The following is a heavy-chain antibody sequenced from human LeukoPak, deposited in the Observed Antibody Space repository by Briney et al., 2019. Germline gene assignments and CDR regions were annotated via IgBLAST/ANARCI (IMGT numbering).Heavy chain of an antibody. CDR1: GGSISGSSCY. Sequence: PSETLSLTCAVSGGSISGSSCYWGWFRQSPGKGLEWIATIYYSGSTYYNPSLKSRVTTSVDTSKNQFSLKLTSVTAADTAVYYCARRPGGGYYSFDYWSQGTLVTVSS. CDR3: ARRPGGGYYSFDY. J-gene: IGHJ4*02. D-gene: IGHD1-26*01. CDR2: IYYSGST. V-gene: IGHV4-39*01.